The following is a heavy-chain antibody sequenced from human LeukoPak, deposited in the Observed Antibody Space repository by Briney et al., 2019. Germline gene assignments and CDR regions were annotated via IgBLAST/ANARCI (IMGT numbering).Heavy chain of an antibody. CDR1: GFSFSSYE. Sequence: GGSLRLSCAASGFSFSSYEINWVRQAPGKGLEWVSYIGSSGSTVYYADSVKGRFTISRDNAKISLYLQMNSLRAEDTAVNYCAREMGGYSGSYSATDYWGQGTLVTVSS. V-gene: IGHV3-48*03. CDR2: IGSSGSTV. CDR3: AREMGGYSGSYSATDY. D-gene: IGHD1-26*01. J-gene: IGHJ4*02.